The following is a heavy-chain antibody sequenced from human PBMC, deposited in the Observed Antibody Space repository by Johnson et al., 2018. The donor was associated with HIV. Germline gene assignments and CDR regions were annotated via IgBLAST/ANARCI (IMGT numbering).Heavy chain of an antibody. D-gene: IGHD4-23*01. CDR3: AREDGMCGGNSFVSGAFDI. CDR1: GFTVSSNE. CDR2: IKCDGSEK. Sequence: VQLVESRGVLVQPGGSLRLSCAASGFTVSSNEMSWVRQAPGKGLEWVADIKCDGSEKYYVDSVKGRFTISRDNSKNTLDLKRNSRRAEDTAVYYCAREDGMCGGNSFVSGAFDIWGQGTMVTVSS. V-gene: IGHV3-7*01. J-gene: IGHJ3*02.